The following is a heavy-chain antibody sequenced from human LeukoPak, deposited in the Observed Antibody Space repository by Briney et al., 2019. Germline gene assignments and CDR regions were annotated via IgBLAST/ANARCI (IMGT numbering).Heavy chain of an antibody. CDR3: AREEPYYDILTGPHMDV. CDR2: ISAYNGNT. J-gene: IGHJ6*03. V-gene: IGHV1-18*01. CDR1: GYTFTSYG. D-gene: IGHD3-9*01. Sequence: ASVKVSCKASGYTFTSYGISWVRQAPGQGLEWMGWISAYNGNTNYAQKLQGRVTMTTDTSTSTAYMELRSLRSDDTAVYYCAREEPYYDILTGPHMDVWGKGTTVTVSS.